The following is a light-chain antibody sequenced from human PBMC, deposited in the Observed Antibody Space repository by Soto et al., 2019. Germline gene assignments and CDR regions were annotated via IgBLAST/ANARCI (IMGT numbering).Light chain of an antibody. CDR3: QQLKTHPFT. V-gene: IGKV1-12*01. Sequence: IQMTQSPSSVSASVGDTVTITCRASQGIGSWLAWYHQIPGKAPKLLIYSASSLQSGTPSRFSGSGSGTDFTLTISSLQPEDFATYFCQQLKTHPFTFGQGTRLEIK. CDR2: SAS. CDR1: QGIGSW. J-gene: IGKJ5*01.